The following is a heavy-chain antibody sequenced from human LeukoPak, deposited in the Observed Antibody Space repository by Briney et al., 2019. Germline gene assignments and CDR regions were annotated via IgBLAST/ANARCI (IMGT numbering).Heavy chain of an antibody. CDR2: INPSGGYT. D-gene: IGHD3-3*01. J-gene: IGHJ6*04. V-gene: IGHV1-46*01. Sequence: ASVKVSCKVSGYTLTELSMHWVRQAPGQGLEWMGIINPSGGYTNYVQKFQGRVTLTRDTSTSTVYMELSSLRSEDTAVYYCARETIFGVAYMDVWGKGTTVTVSS. CDR3: ARETIFGVAYMDV. CDR1: GYTLTELS.